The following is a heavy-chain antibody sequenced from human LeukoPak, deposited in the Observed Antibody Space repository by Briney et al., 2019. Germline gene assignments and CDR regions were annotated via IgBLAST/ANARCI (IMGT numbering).Heavy chain of an antibody. CDR1: GFTFSNYL. CDR2: VKQDESEK. CDR3: VRARYSADSYYFDY. D-gene: IGHD5-18*01. V-gene: IGHV3-7*03. J-gene: IGHJ4*02. Sequence: GGSLRLSCAASGFTFSNYLMSWVRQAPGKGLEWVASVKQDESEKYYVDSVKGRFTISRDKAKNSLYLQMNSLRAEDTAVYYCVRARYSADSYYFDYWGQGTLVTVSS.